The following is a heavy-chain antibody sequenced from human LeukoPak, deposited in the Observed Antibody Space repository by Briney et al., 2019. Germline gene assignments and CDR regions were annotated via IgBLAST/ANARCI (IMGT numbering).Heavy chain of an antibody. CDR3: ARDRVIGSGYYYFDY. D-gene: IGHD3-22*01. Sequence: GGSLSLSCAASGFTVSSNYMSWVRQAPGKGLEWVSVIYSGGSTYYADSVKGRFTISRDNSKNTLYLQMNSLRAEDTAVYYCARDRVIGSGYYYFDYWGQGTLVSVSS. J-gene: IGHJ4*02. V-gene: IGHV3-53*01. CDR1: GFTVSSNY. CDR2: IYSGGST.